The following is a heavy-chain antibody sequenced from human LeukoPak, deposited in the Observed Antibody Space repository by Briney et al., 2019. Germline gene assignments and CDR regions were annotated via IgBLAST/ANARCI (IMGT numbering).Heavy chain of an antibody. Sequence: GGSLRLSCAASGFTFDDYAMHWVRQAPGKGLEWVSGISWNSGSIGYADSVKGRFTISRDNAKNSLYLQMNTLRAEDTAVYYCATDGGGTYYNFDYWGQGTVVTVSS. CDR1: GFTFDDYA. J-gene: IGHJ4*02. V-gene: IGHV3-9*01. CDR2: ISWNSGSI. D-gene: IGHD1-26*01. CDR3: ATDGGGTYYNFDY.